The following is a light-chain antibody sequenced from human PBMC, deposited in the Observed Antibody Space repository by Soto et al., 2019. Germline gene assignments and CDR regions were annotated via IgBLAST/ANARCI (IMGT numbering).Light chain of an antibody. CDR2: AAS. CDR3: QQYATSPWT. CDR1: QSVTSDY. J-gene: IGKJ1*01. V-gene: IGKV3-20*01. Sequence: EIVLTQSPGTLSLSPGGRATLSCRASQSVTSDYLAWYQQKPGQAPRLLIQAASSSATGIPDRLSGSGSGTDFTLTISRLEPEDSAVYYGQQYATSPWTFGQGTKVEIK.